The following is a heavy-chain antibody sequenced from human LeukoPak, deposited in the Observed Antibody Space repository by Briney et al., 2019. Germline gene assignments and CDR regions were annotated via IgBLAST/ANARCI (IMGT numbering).Heavy chain of an antibody. Sequence: SETPSLTCTVSGGSISNGGYYWSWIRQHPGKGLEWIGYFYYSGSTYYNPSFKSRVTISVDTSKNQFSLKLSSVTAADTAVYYCARMPGITIFGVVYYYGMGVWGKGATVTASS. CDR1: GGSISNGGYY. D-gene: IGHD3-3*01. CDR2: FYYSGST. J-gene: IGHJ6*04. V-gene: IGHV4-31*03. CDR3: ARMPGITIFGVVYYYGMGV.